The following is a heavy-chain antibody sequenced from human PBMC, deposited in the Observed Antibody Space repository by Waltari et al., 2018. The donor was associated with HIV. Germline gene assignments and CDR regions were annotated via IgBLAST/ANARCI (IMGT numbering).Heavy chain of an antibody. Sequence: EVQLVESGGGSVQPGGSLRLSCAASGFTFTSYWMHWVRQAPGKGLVWVSRINLDGSTTTYAYSVKCRFTISRDNAKSTLYLQMSSLRAEDTAMYYCARDFRSPKGDFDYWGQGTLVSVSS. V-gene: IGHV3-74*01. CDR1: GFTFTSYW. J-gene: IGHJ4*02. CDR2: INLDGSTT. D-gene: IGHD3-16*01. CDR3: ARDFRSPKGDFDY.